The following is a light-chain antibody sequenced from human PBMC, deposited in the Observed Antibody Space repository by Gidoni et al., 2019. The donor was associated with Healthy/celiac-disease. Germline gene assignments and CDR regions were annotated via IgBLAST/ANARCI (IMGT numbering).Light chain of an antibody. CDR1: QSISSY. J-gene: IGKJ3*01. Sequence: DIQMTTSPSSLSASVGDRVTITCRASQSISSYLNWYQQKPGKAPKLLIYAASSLQSGVPSRFSGSGSGTDFTLTISSLQPEDFATYYCQQSDSTPGTFGPGTKVDIK. CDR2: AAS. V-gene: IGKV1-39*01. CDR3: QQSDSTPGT.